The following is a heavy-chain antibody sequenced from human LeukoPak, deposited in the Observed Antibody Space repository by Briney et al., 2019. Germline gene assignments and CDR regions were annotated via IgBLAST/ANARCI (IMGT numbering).Heavy chain of an antibody. CDR3: ARETGGGDSYGV. Sequence: SETLSLTCTVSGGSISGYYWSWIRQPPGKGLEWIGFLYYTGSTKYNPSLKSRVTIFVDSSKNQISLKLSSVTPADTAVYYCARETGGGDSYGVWGQGTLVTVSS. CDR1: GGSISGYY. V-gene: IGHV4-59*12. D-gene: IGHD5-18*01. CDR2: LYYTGST. J-gene: IGHJ4*02.